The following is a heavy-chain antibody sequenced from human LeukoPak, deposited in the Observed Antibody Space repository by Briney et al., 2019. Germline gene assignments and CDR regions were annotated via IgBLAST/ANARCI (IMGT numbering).Heavy chain of an antibody. CDR1: GGSISSGSYY. D-gene: IGHD6-19*01. J-gene: IGHJ6*03. CDR3: ARDGNSSGWYALYYMDV. CDR2: IYTSGSA. V-gene: IGHV4-61*02. Sequence: SETLSLNCTVSGGSISSGSYYWSWIRQPAGKGLEWIGRIYTSGSANYNPSLKSRVTISVDTSKNQFSLNLSSVTAADTAVYYCARDGNSSGWYALYYMDVWGKGTTVTVSS.